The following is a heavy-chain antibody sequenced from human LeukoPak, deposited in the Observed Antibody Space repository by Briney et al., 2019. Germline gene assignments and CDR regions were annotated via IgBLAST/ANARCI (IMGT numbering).Heavy chain of an antibody. CDR1: GFTVTSIH. V-gene: IGHV3-53*01. D-gene: IGHD3-10*01. J-gene: IGHJ4*02. CDR2: IYSGGST. Sequence: GGSLRLSCAASGFTVTSIHMSCVRRAPGKGLEWVSLIYSGGSTYYADAVKGRFTISRDNSKHTMYLQMNSLRAEDTAVYYCARLISIYYGSGSYSRYFDYWGQGTLVTVSS. CDR3: ARLISIYYGSGSYSRYFDY.